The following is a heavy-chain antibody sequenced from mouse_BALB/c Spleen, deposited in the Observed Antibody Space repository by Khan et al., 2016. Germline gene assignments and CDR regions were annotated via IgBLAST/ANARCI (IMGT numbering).Heavy chain of an antibody. D-gene: IGHD2-2*01. CDR1: GYTFSSYW. CDR2: ILPGGGTS. Sequence: QVQLKESGAELVKLGASVKISCKATGYTFSSYWIEWVKQRPGHGLEWIGEILPGGGTSNYNEKFRGKATFTADIYSNTVNMQLSSLNSEDSAVYYCARMRDGYDPWVAYWGQGTLVTVSA. V-gene: IGHV1-9*01. CDR3: ARMRDGYDPWVAY. J-gene: IGHJ3*01.